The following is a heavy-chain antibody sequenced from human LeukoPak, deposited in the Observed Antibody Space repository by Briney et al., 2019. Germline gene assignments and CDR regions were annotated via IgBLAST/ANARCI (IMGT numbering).Heavy chain of an antibody. CDR1: GFPFSSYA. J-gene: IGHJ4*02. CDR3: AKDDYRGYDQTFDY. Sequence: GGPLRLSCAASGFPFSSYAMSWVPQAPGKGLEWVSAISGSGGSTYSADSVKGRFTISSDNSKNTPYPQLNSLRAEDTAVYDCAKDDYRGYDQTFDYWGQGTLVTVSS. CDR2: ISGSGGST. D-gene: IGHD5-12*01. V-gene: IGHV3-23*01.